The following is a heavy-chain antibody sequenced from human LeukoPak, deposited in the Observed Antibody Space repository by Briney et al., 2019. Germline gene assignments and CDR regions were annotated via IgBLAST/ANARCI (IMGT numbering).Heavy chain of an antibody. CDR3: ARNTLRTRAYFDY. V-gene: IGHV4-59*01. Sequence: SETLSLTCTVSGGSISSYYWNWIRQPPGKGLEWIAYIYYSGSTNYNPSLKSRVTISLDTSKNQFSLRLSSVTAADTAVYYCARNTLRTRAYFDYWGQGTLVTVSS. CDR1: GGSISSYY. CDR2: IYYSGST. J-gene: IGHJ4*02. D-gene: IGHD3-16*01.